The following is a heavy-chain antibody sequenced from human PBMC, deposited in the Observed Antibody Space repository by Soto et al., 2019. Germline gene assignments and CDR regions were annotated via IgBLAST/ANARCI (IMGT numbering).Heavy chain of an antibody. CDR3: AREPIAAAGETGYYYYGMDV. CDR1: GYTFTSYG. CDR2: ISAYNGNT. V-gene: IGHV1-18*01. Sequence: GASVKVSCKASGYTFTSYGISWVRQAPGQGLEWMGWISAYNGNTNYAQKLQGRVTMTTDTSTSTAYMELRSLRSDDTAVYYCAREPIAAAGETGYYYYGMDVWGQGTTVTVSS. J-gene: IGHJ6*02. D-gene: IGHD6-13*01.